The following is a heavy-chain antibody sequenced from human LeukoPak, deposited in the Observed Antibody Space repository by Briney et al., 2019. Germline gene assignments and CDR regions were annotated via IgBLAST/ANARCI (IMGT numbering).Heavy chain of an antibody. CDR1: GGSFSGYY. J-gene: IGHJ4*02. D-gene: IGHD3-10*01. CDR2: INHSGST. V-gene: IGHV4-34*01. CDR3: ARRRRYGSGCYALDY. Sequence: SETLSLTCAVYGGSFSGYYWSWIRQPPGKGLEWIGEINHSGSTNYNPSLKSRVTISVDTSKNQFSLKLSSVTAADTAVYYCARRRRYGSGCYALDYWGQGTLVTVSS.